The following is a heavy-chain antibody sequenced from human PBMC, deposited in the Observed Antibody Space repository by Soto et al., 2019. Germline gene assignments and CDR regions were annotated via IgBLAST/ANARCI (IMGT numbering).Heavy chain of an antibody. Sequence: QVQLVESGGGVVQPGRSLRLSCGASGFTFSSYGMHWVRQAPGKGLEWVAVISYDGSNKYYADSVKGRFTISRDNSKNTLYLQMNSLRAEDTAVYYCAKSGGNSYYYYGMDVWGQGTTVTVSS. D-gene: IGHD2-21*02. J-gene: IGHJ6*02. V-gene: IGHV3-30*18. CDR3: AKSGGNSYYYYGMDV. CDR2: ISYDGSNK. CDR1: GFTFSSYG.